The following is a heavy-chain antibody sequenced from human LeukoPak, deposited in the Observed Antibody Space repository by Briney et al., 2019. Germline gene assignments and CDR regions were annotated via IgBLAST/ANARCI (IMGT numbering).Heavy chain of an antibody. CDR1: GFTFSSYA. J-gene: IGHJ4*02. CDR2: IGSRGDT. CDR3: AKDAVGATAYYFDY. D-gene: IGHD1-26*01. V-gene: IGHV3-23*01. Sequence: GGSLRLSCAASGFTFSSYAMSWARQAPGKGLEWVSAIGSRGDTYYAGPVKGRFTISGDNSKNTLYMQINSLRADDTAVYYCAKDAVGATAYYFDYWGQGILVTVS.